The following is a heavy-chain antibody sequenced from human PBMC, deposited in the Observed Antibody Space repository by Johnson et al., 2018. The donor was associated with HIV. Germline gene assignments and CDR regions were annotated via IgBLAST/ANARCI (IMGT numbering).Heavy chain of an antibody. CDR2: INWNGGST. V-gene: IGHV3-20*04. CDR1: GFSLSNYW. CDR3: ARDRGAARDAFDI. Sequence: VQLVESGGGLVQTGGSLRLSCAASGFSLSNYWMSWVRQAPGKGLEWVSGINWNGGSTGYADSVKGRFTISRDNAKNSLYLQMNSLRAEDTALYYCARDRGAARDAFDIWGQGTMVTVSS. D-gene: IGHD6-6*01. J-gene: IGHJ3*02.